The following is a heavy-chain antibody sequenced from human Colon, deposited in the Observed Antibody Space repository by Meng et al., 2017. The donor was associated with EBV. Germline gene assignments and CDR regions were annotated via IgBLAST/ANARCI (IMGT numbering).Heavy chain of an antibody. V-gene: IGHV4-31*03. J-gene: IGHJ5*02. Sequence: QVQLQESGPGLVKPSQXLSLTCTVSGCSISSGTYYWGWIRQLPGKGLEWIAYIHYSGSTYYSPSLKSRVTISVDTSKNQLSLKLSSMTAADTAVYYCARYVFDSSSLYSNWFDPRGQGTLVTVSS. CDR3: ARYVFDSSSLYSNWFDP. CDR1: GCSISSGTYY. D-gene: IGHD3-22*01. CDR2: IHYSGST.